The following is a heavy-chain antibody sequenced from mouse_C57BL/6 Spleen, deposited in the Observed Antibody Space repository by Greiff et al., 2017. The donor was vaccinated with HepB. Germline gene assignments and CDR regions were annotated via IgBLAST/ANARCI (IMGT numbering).Heavy chain of an antibody. J-gene: IGHJ3*01. Sequence: QVQLQQSGAELVRPGTSVKVSCKASGYAFTNYLIEWVKQRPGQGLEWIGVINPGSGGTNYNEKFKGKATLTADKSSSTAYMQLSSLTSEDSAVYFCARSKDYGSREAAYWGQGTLVTVSA. CDR2: INPGSGGT. CDR3: ARSKDYGSREAAY. D-gene: IGHD1-1*01. CDR1: GYAFTNYL. V-gene: IGHV1-54*01.